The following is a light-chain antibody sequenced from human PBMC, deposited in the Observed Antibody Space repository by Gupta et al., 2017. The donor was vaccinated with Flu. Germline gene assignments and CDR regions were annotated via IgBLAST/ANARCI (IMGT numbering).Light chain of an antibody. J-gene: IGKJ4*01. CDR1: QSISSW. V-gene: IGKV1-5*03. CDR3: QQYNSYPLT. CDR2: KAS. Sequence: DIQTTQAPSTLSASVGDRVTITCRDSQSISSWFAWYQQKPGKSPKLLIYKASSLESGVPSRFSGSGSWTEFTLTTSSLQPDDFATYYCQQYNSYPLTVGGGTKVEIK.